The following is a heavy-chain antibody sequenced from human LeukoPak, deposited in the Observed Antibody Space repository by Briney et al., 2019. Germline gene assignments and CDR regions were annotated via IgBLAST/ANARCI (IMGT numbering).Heavy chain of an antibody. D-gene: IGHD3-22*01. J-gene: IGHJ3*02. V-gene: IGHV4-34*01. CDR2: INHSGST. CDR3: ARTHYYDSSGRIGAMAFDI. Sequence: SETLSLTCAVYGGSFSGYYWSWIRQPPGKGLEWIGEINHSGSTNYNPSLKSRVTISVDTSKNQFSLKLSSVTAADTAVYSCARTHYYDSSGRIGAMAFDIWGQGTMVTVSS. CDR1: GGSFSGYY.